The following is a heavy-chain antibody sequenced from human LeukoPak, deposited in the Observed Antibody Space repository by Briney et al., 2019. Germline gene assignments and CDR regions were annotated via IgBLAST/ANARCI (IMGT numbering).Heavy chain of an antibody. CDR2: IIPILGIA. V-gene: IGHV1-69*04. CDR3: ARGQGRVWYYDILTGYYPPVQN. Sequence: GASVKVSCKASGGTFSSYAISWVRQAPGQGLEWMGRIIPILGIANYAQKFQGRVTITADKSTSTAYMELSSLRSEDTAVYYCARGQGRVWYYDILTGYYPPVQNWGQGTLVTVSS. J-gene: IGHJ4*02. CDR1: GGTFSSYA. D-gene: IGHD3-9*01.